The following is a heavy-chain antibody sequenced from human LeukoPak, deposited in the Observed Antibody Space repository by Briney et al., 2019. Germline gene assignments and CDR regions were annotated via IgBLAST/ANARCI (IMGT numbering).Heavy chain of an antibody. CDR2: INSDGSST. CDR3: ARDRDGGSSPHGGGFDP. Sequence: GGSLRLSCAASGFTFSSYWMHWVRQAPGKGLVWVSRINSDGSSTSYADSVKGRFTISRDNTKNTLYLQMNSLRAEATAVYYWARDRDGGSSPHGGGFDPWGQGTLVTVSS. J-gene: IGHJ5*02. V-gene: IGHV3-74*01. CDR1: GFTFSSYW. D-gene: IGHD3-16*01.